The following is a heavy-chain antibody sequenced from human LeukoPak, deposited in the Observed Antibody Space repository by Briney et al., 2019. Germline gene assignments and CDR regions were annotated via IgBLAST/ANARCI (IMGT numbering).Heavy chain of an antibody. CDR3: ARDMGVDTAIPGALRYGMDV. J-gene: IGHJ6*02. D-gene: IGHD5-18*01. Sequence: PGRSLRLSCAASGFTFSSYGMHWVRQAPGKGLEWVAVIWYDGSNKYYADYVKGRFTISRDNSKNTLYLQMNSLRAEDTAVYYCARDMGVDTAIPGALRYGMDVWGQGTTVTVSS. V-gene: IGHV3-33*01. CDR1: GFTFSSYG. CDR2: IWYDGSNK.